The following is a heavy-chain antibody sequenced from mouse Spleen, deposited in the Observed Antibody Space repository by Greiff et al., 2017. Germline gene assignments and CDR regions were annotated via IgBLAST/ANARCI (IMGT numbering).Heavy chain of an antibody. CDR1: DYTFTSYT. CDR3: ARSGGHWYFDV. CDR2: IYPSTTYT. Sequence: QVQLQQSGAELARPGASVKMSCKASDYTFTSYTMHWVKQRPGQGLEWIGYIYPSTTYTKYNQNFKDKATLTADKSSSTAYMQLSSLTSEDSAVYYCARSGGHWYFDVWGTGTTVTVAS. V-gene: IGHV1-4*01. J-gene: IGHJ1*03.